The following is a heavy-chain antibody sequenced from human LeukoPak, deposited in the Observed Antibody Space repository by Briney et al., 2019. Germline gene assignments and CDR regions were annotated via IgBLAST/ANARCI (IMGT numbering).Heavy chain of an antibody. J-gene: IGHJ4*02. D-gene: IGHD4/OR15-4a*01. CDR1: GFTFSSYS. Sequence: GGSLRLSCAASGFTFSSYSMNWVRQAPGKGLEWVASIKQDGSEKYYVDSVKGRVTISRDNAKNSLYLQMNSLRAEDTAVYYCARVFGAGYSDYWGQGSLVTVSS. CDR3: ARVFGAGYSDY. CDR2: IKQDGSEK. V-gene: IGHV3-7*01.